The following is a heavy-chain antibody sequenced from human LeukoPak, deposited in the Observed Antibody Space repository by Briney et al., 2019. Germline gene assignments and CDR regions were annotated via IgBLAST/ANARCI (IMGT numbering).Heavy chain of an antibody. CDR1: GYTFTTYG. V-gene: IGHV1-18*01. CDR3: ARGTYYDY. J-gene: IGHJ4*02. Sequence: GASVTVSCKASGYTFTTYGISWVRQAPGQGLEWMGWISTYNGNTEYAQNLQDTVTMTTDTSTSTAYMELRSLRSDDTAVYYCARGTYYDYWGQGTLVTVSS. CDR2: ISTYNGNT. D-gene: IGHD1-26*01.